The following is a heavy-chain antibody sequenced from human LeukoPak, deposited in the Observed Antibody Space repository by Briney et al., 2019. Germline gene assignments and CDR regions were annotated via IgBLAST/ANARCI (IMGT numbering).Heavy chain of an antibody. V-gene: IGHV3-53*01. CDR1: GFTFSSYE. Sequence: GGSLRLSCAASGFTFSSYEMNWVRQVPGKGLEWVSVIDSGGKTYYADCVKGRFTISRDNSKTTVILQMNSLRAEDTAVYYCAIERQFSSGWYYFDYWGQGILVTVSS. CDR2: IDSGGKT. CDR3: AIERQFSSGWYYFDY. D-gene: IGHD6-19*01. J-gene: IGHJ4*02.